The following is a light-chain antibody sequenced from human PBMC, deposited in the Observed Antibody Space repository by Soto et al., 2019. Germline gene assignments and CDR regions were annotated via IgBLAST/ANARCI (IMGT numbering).Light chain of an antibody. CDR1: QTVSSN. J-gene: IGKJ1*01. CDR3: HQYNFWPS. Sequence: EIVSTHCRSTLSVYTGERATLSCRASQTVSSNLAWYQQKPGQSPRLLIYGTSTRATGVPARFSGSGSGTEFTLSISSLQSEDFAVYYCHQYNFWPSFGQGTKVDIK. CDR2: GTS. V-gene: IGKV3-15*01.